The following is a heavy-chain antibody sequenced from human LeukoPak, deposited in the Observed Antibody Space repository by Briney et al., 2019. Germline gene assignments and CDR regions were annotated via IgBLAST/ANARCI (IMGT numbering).Heavy chain of an antibody. J-gene: IGHJ6*03. V-gene: IGHV4-39*01. CDR3: ARFGYSSGWVYYYYMDV. Sequence: SETLSLTCTVSGGSISSSSYYWGWIRQPPGKGLEWIGSIYYSGSTYYNPSLKRRVTTSVDTSKNQFSLKLSSVTAADTAVYYCARFGYSSGWVYYYYMDVWGKGTTVTVSS. CDR2: IYYSGST. D-gene: IGHD6-19*01. CDR1: GGSISSSSYY.